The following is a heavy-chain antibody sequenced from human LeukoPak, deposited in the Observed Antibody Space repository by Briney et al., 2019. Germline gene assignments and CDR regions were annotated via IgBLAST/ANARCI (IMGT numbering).Heavy chain of an antibody. D-gene: IGHD3-16*01. CDR3: ARQGSIMITFGGAPDAFDI. V-gene: IGHV4-59*08. CDR2: IYYSGST. CDR1: GGSISSYY. Sequence: SETLSLTCTVSGGSISSYYWSWIRQPPGKGLEWIGYIYYSGSTNYNPPLKSRVTISVDTSKNQFSLKLSSVTAADTAVYYCARQGSIMITFGGAPDAFDIWGQGTMVTVSS. J-gene: IGHJ3*02.